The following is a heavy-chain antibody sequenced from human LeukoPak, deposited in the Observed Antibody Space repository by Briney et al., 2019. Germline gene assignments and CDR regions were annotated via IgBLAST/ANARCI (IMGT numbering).Heavy chain of an antibody. CDR2: IYYSGST. CDR3: ARGGGRLLWFGEALSYYGMDV. V-gene: IGHV4-59*01. Sequence: SETLSLTCTVSGGSISSYYWSCIRQPPGKGLEWIGYIYYSGSTNYNPSLKSRVTISVDTSKNQFSLKLSSVTAADTAVYYCARGGGRLLWFGEALSYYGMDVWGQGTTVTVSS. CDR1: GGSISSYY. J-gene: IGHJ6*02. D-gene: IGHD3-10*01.